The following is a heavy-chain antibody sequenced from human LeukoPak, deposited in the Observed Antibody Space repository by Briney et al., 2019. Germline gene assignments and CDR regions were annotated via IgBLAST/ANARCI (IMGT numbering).Heavy chain of an antibody. CDR2: LYHTGSA. CDR1: GGSISSSSYY. D-gene: IGHD3-16*02. Sequence: SETLSLTCTVSGGSISSSSYYWGWIHQPPGKGLEWIGSLYHTGSAYYNPSLKSRVTISMDVSKNHFSLKLSSVTAADTAVYYCARTYDYVWGSYRSHSFDSWGQGTLVTVSS. V-gene: IGHV4-39*02. CDR3: ARTYDYVWGSYRSHSFDS. J-gene: IGHJ4*02.